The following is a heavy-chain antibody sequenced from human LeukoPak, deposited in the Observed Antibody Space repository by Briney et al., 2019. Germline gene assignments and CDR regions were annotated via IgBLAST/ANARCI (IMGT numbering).Heavy chain of an antibody. CDR1: GHTFTSYG. V-gene: IGHV1-18*01. Sequence: ASVKVSCKASGHTFTSYGICWVRQAPGQGLEWMGWISAYNGNTNYAQKLQGRVTMTTDTSTSTAYMELRSLRSDDTAVYYCARVRLNSSGWGIDYYYYYYMDVWGKGTTVTISS. CDR3: ARVRLNSSGWGIDYYYYYYMDV. D-gene: IGHD6-19*01. J-gene: IGHJ6*03. CDR2: ISAYNGNT.